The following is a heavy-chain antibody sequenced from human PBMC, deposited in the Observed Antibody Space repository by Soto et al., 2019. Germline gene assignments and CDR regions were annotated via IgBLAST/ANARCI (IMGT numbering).Heavy chain of an antibody. V-gene: IGHV1-2*02. CDR1: GYTFTGYY. Sequence: GASVKVSCKASGYTFTGYYMHWVRQAPGQGLEWMGWINPNSGGTSYAQKFQGRVTMTRDTSISTAYMELSRLRSDDTAVYYCARGYYYDSSGLAPFDYWGQGTLVTVSS. CDR3: ARGYYYDSSGLAPFDY. J-gene: IGHJ4*02. CDR2: INPNSGGT. D-gene: IGHD3-22*01.